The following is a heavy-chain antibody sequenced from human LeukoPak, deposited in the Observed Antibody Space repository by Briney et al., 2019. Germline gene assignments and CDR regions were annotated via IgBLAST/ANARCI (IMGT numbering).Heavy chain of an antibody. CDR3: ARHQYKWGVQQLVLTYGMDV. CDR1: VGSISSYY. D-gene: IGHD6-13*01. Sequence: SETLSLTCTVSVGSISSYYWSWIRQPPGKGLEAIGDIYYSGSTNYNPSLKSRITISVDPSKNQFSLKLSSVTTADTAVYYCARHQYKWGVQQLVLTYGMDVWGQGTTVTVSS. V-gene: IGHV4-59*08. CDR2: IYYSGST. J-gene: IGHJ6*02.